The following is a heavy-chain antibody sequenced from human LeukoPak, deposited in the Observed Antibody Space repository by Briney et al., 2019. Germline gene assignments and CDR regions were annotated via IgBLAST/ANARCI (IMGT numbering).Heavy chain of an antibody. CDR3: AKDRGLVAPIEGFDF. Sequence: GGSLRLSCEASGFTFSSYGMHWVRQAPGEGLEWVSSISGSGGATYYADSVKGRFTISRDNSKNTLYLQMNSLRADDTAVYYVAKDRGLVAPIEGFDFWGQGTLVTVSS. V-gene: IGHV3-23*01. D-gene: IGHD5-12*01. CDR1: GFTFSSYG. J-gene: IGHJ4*02. CDR2: ISGSGGAT.